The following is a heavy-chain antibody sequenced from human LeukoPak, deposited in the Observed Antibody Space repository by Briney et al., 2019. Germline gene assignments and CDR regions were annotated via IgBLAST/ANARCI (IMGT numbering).Heavy chain of an antibody. Sequence: GGSLRLSCAASGFTFSSYAMSWVRQAPGKGLEWVSAISGSGGSTYYADSVKGRFTISRDNSKNTLYLQMNSLRAEDTAVYYCAKDSGSKHSPHWYFDLWGRGTLVTVSS. V-gene: IGHV3-23*01. CDR2: ISGSGGST. J-gene: IGHJ2*01. CDR3: AKDSGSKHSPHWYFDL. D-gene: IGHD6-13*01. CDR1: GFTFSSYA.